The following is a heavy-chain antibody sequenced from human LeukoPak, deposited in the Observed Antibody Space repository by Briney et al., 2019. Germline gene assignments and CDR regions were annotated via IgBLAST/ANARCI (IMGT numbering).Heavy chain of an antibody. Sequence: SETLSLTCTVSGGSISSGDYYWSWIRQHPGKGLEWIGYIYYSGSTYYNPSLKSRVTISVDTSKNQFSLKLSSVTAADTAVYYCARGIAAAGTTHDYWGQGTLVTVSS. CDR1: GGSISSGDYY. J-gene: IGHJ4*02. V-gene: IGHV4-31*03. D-gene: IGHD6-13*01. CDR2: IYYSGST. CDR3: ARGIAAAGTTHDY.